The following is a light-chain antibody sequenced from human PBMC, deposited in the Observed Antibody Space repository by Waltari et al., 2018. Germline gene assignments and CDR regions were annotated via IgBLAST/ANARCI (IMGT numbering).Light chain of an antibody. Sequence: EIVLTQSPATLSLSPGQRAALSCRASQDVNEYIAWYQQKPGQPPRLLIYDASKRATGIPDRFSGSGPGTDFTLTISTLEPEDFGVYYCQQRYAFGGGTKVEI. CDR2: DAS. CDR1: QDVNEY. J-gene: IGKJ4*01. V-gene: IGKV3D-11*01. CDR3: QQRYA.